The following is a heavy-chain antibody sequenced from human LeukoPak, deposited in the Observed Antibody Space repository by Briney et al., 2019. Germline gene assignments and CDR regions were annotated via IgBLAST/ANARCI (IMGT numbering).Heavy chain of an antibody. CDR3: AKGAIWFGEVFDY. D-gene: IGHD3-10*01. CDR1: GFTFSSYA. V-gene: IGHV3-23*01. Sequence: PGGSLRLSCAGSGFTFSSYAMRWVRQAPGKELEWVSAISGSGGSTYYADSVKGRFTISRDNSKNTLYLQMNSLRAEDTAVYYCAKGAIWFGEVFDYWGQGTLVTVSS. J-gene: IGHJ4*02. CDR2: ISGSGGST.